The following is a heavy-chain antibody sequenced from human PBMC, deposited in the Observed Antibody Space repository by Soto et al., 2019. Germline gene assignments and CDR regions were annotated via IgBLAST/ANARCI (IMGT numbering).Heavy chain of an antibody. CDR1: GGSISSSSYY. CDR2: IYYSGST. V-gene: IGHV4-39*01. J-gene: IGHJ4*02. D-gene: IGHD4-4*01. CDR3: ARQSPLATVTTKRGPIDY. Sequence: QLQLQESGPGLVKPSETLSLTCTVSGGSISSSSYYWGWIRQPPGKGLEWIGSIYYSGSTYYNPSLKSRVTISVDTSKNQFSLTLSSVTAADTAVYYCARQSPLATVTTKRGPIDYWGQGTLVTVSS.